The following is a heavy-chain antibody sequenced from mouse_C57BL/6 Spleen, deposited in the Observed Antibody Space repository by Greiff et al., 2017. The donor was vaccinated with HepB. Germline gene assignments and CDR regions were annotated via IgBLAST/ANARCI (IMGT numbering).Heavy chain of an antibody. J-gene: IGHJ1*03. V-gene: IGHV1-61*01. CDR3: ARSITTVVGYWYFDV. CDR1: GYTFTSYW. D-gene: IGHD1-1*01. CDR2: IYPSDSET. Sequence: VQLQQPGAELVRPGSSVKLSCKASGYTFTSYWMDWVKQRPGQGLEWIGNIYPSDSETHYNQKFKDKATLTVDKSSSTAYMQLSSLTSEDSAVYYCARSITTVVGYWYFDVWGTGTTVTVSS.